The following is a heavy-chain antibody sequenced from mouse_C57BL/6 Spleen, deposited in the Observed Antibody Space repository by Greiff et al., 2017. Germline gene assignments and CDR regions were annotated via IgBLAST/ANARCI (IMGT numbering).Heavy chain of an antibody. CDR3: ARDNYGSIDY. J-gene: IGHJ2*01. D-gene: IGHD1-1*01. CDR2: ISYDGSN. Sequence: EVQVVESGPGLVKPSQSLSLTCSVTGYSITSGYYWNWIRQFPGNKLEWMGYISYDGSNNYNPSLKNRISITRDTSKNQFFLKLNSVTTEDTATYYCARDNYGSIDYWGQGTTLTVSS. CDR1: GYSITSGYY. V-gene: IGHV3-6*01.